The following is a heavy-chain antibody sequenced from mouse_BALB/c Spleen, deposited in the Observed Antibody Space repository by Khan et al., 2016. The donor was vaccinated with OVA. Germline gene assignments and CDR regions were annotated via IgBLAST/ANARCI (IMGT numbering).Heavy chain of an antibody. J-gene: IGHJ2*01. Sequence: VQLQESGAELAKPGASVKMSCKASGYTFTTYWLHWVKQRPGQGLEWIGYINRTSGYTDYNEKFKDKATLSADKSSSHVFMQLSSLTSEDSTVYYCTRDRIDYWGQGTTLTVSS. CDR2: INRTSGYT. CDR3: TRDRIDY. CDR1: GYTFTTYW. V-gene: IGHV1-7*01.